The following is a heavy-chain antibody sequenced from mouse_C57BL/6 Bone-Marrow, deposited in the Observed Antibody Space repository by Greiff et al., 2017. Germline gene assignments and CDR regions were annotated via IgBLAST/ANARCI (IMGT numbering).Heavy chain of an antibody. V-gene: IGHV1-81*01. CDR3: SLYYGSSVYWCFDF. Sequence: QVQLQQSGAELARPGASVKLSCKASGYTFTSYGISWVKQRTGQGLEWIGEIYPRSGNTYYNEKFKGKGTLTAAKSSSTAYMELRSLTSEDSAVYFCSLYYGSSVYWCFDFWGTGTTVTVSS. D-gene: IGHD1-1*01. J-gene: IGHJ1*03. CDR1: GYTFTSYG. CDR2: IYPRSGNT.